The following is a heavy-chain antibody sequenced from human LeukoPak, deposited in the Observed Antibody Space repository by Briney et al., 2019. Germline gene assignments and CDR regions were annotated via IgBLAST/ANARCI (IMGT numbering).Heavy chain of an antibody. CDR3: ARDSSIVGTTGAFDI. D-gene: IGHD1-26*01. CDR1: GGSISTNMW. J-gene: IGHJ3*02. Sequence: SGTLSLTCTVSGGSISTNMWWSWVRQTPGKGLEWVGEIYHSGSTNYNPSLKSRVTISLDKSKNHFSLKLSSVTAADTAVYYCARDSSIVGTTGAFDIWGQGTMVTVSS. CDR2: IYHSGST. V-gene: IGHV4-4*02.